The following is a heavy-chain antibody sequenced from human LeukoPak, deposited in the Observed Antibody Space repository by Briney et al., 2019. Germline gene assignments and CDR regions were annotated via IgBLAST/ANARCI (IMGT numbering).Heavy chain of an antibody. CDR1: GFTVSSNY. CDR3: ARGKGGPFKY. V-gene: IGHV3-30*03. Sequence: GGSLRLSCAASGFTVSSNYMHWVRQAPGKGLEWVAAMSFDGSYKYYAESVKGRFTISRDNSNNTVSLEMNSLGAEDTAVYFCARGKGGPFKYWGQGTLVTVSS. J-gene: IGHJ4*02. D-gene: IGHD2-15*01. CDR2: MSFDGSYK.